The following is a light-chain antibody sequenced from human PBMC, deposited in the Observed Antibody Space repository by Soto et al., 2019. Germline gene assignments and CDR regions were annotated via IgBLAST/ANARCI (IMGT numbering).Light chain of an antibody. CDR1: SNYIGPYNY. CDR3: CSYAGSSTLL. V-gene: IGLV2-23*01. Sequence: QSVLTQPRSVSGSPGQSVAISCTGISNYIGPYNYVSWYQQHPGKTPKLMIYEGSKRPSGVSNRFSGSKSGNTASLTISGLQAEDEADYYCCSYAGSSTLLFGGGTKVTVL. J-gene: IGLJ2*01. CDR2: EGS.